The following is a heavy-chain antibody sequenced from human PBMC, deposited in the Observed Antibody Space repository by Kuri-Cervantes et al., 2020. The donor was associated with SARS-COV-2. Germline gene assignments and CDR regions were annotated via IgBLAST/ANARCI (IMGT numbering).Heavy chain of an antibody. CDR2: IYPGDSDT. Sequence: GESLKISCKCSGYSFTSYWIGWVRQMPGKGLEWMGIIYPGDSDTRYSPSFQGQVTISADKSISTAYLQWSSLKASDTAMYYCATGLVVPAAMRDYWGQGTLVTVSS. CDR3: ATGLVVPAAMRDY. D-gene: IGHD2-2*01. CDR1: GYSFTSYW. J-gene: IGHJ4*02. V-gene: IGHV5-51*01.